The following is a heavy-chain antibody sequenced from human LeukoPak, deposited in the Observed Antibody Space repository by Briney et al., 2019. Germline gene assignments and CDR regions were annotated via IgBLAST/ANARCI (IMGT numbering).Heavy chain of an antibody. Sequence: ASVKVSCKASGYTFTSYYMHWVRQAPGQGLEWMGIINPSVGGTTYAQKFQGRVIMTRDTSTSTVYIELSSLTSEDTAVYYCVSFIPVAGTDYWGQGTLVTVSS. CDR1: GYTFTSYY. J-gene: IGHJ4*02. CDR2: INPSVGGT. CDR3: VSFIPVAGTDY. D-gene: IGHD6-19*01. V-gene: IGHV1-46*01.